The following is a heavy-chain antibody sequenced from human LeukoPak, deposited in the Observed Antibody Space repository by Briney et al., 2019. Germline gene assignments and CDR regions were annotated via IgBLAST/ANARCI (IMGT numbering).Heavy chain of an antibody. CDR3: ARCADIVALDY. D-gene: IGHD5-12*01. V-gene: IGHV4-59*04. CDR1: GGSISTYY. CDR2: IYYSGST. Sequence: RPSETLSLTCTVSGGSISTYYWSWIRQSPGKGLEWIGYIYYSGSTYYNPSLKSRVTMSVDTSKNQFSLNLISVTAADTAVYYCARCADIVALDYWGQGTLVTVSS. J-gene: IGHJ4*02.